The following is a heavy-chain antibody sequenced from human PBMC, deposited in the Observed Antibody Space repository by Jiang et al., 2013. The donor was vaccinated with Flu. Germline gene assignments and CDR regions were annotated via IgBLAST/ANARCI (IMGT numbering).Heavy chain of an antibody. D-gene: IGHD3-22*01. CDR2: VDPEXGEP. V-gene: IGHV1-24*01. CDR3: ATNPPNYYYDTSNYYPPFDY. J-gene: IGHJ4*02. Sequence: EWMGRVDPEXGEPIYAQMFQGRVSMTEDASTDTAYMELSSLRSEDTAVYYCATNPPNYYYDTSNYYPPFDYWGQGTLVTVSS.